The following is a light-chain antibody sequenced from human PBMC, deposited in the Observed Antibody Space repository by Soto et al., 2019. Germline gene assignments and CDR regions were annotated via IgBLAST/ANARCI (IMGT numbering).Light chain of an antibody. CDR1: QGISTY. Sequence: DIQMTQSPSSLSASVGARVTITCRASQGISTYLVWYQQKPGKVPKLLIYAASTLQSGVPSRFSGSGAGTDFTLTISSRQPGDVATYYCQNYNGAPWMFGQGNKVEIK. CDR2: AAS. V-gene: IGKV1-27*01. J-gene: IGKJ1*01. CDR3: QNYNGAPWM.